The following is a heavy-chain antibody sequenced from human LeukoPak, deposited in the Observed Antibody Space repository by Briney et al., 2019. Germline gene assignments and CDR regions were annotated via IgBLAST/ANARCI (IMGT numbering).Heavy chain of an antibody. CDR1: GFILSTYV. V-gene: IGHV3-23*01. J-gene: IGHJ4*02. CDR3: ARVMGRYCSSTSCYVDY. Sequence: GGSLRLSCAASGFILSTYVMSWVRQAPGKGLEWVSTISSSGGYTYFADSVKGRFTISRDNSKNTLYLQMNSLRAEDTAVYYCARVMGRYCSSTSCYVDYWGQGTLVTVSS. CDR2: ISSSGGYT. D-gene: IGHD2-2*01.